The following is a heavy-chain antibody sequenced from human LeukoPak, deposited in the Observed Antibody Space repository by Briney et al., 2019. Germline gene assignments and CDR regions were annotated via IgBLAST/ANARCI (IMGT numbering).Heavy chain of an antibody. CDR2: INHSGST. J-gene: IGHJ4*02. CDR3: ARRYDILTGSPFDY. CDR1: GGSFSGYY. V-gene: IGHV4-34*01. D-gene: IGHD3-9*01. Sequence: PSETLSLTCAVYGGSFSGYYWSWIRQPPGKGLEWIGEINHSGSTNYNPSLKSRVTISVDTSKNQFSLKLSSVTAADTAVYYCARRYDILTGSPFDYWGQGTLVTVSS.